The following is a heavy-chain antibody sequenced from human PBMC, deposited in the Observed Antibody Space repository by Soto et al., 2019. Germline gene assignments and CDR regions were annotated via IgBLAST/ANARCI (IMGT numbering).Heavy chain of an antibody. J-gene: IGHJ4*02. V-gene: IGHV4-59*08. Sequence: PSETLSLTCTVSGGSMISYYWSWIRQPPGRGLEWIGFIYYAGSTKYNPSLKSRVTISVDTSKNQFSLKLNSMTAADTAVYYCARHNYGSGSTYFDYWGQGTLVTVSS. D-gene: IGHD3-10*01. CDR3: ARHNYGSGSTYFDY. CDR2: IYYAGST. CDR1: GGSMISYY.